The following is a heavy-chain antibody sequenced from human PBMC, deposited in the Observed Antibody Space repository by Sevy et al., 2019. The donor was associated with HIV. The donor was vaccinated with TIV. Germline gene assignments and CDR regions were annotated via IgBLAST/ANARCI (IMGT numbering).Heavy chain of an antibody. CDR1: GFTFSSYS. Sequence: GGSLRLSCAASGFTFSSYSMNWVRQAPGKGLEWVSYISSSSSSTIYYADSVKGRFTISRDNAKNSLYLQMNSLRDEDTAVYYCARDSSGYYAFDIWGQGTMVTVSS. V-gene: IGHV3-48*02. CDR2: ISSSSSSTI. CDR3: ARDSSGYYAFDI. D-gene: IGHD3-22*01. J-gene: IGHJ3*02.